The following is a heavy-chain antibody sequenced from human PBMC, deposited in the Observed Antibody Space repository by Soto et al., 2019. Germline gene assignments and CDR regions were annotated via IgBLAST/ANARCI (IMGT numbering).Heavy chain of an antibody. J-gene: IGHJ6*02. CDR2: IKQDGSEK. CDR1: GFTFRSYW. Sequence: GGSLRLSCAVSGFTFRSYWMGWVRQAPGKGLEWVANIKQDGSEKYYVDSVKGRFTISRDNAKNSLYLQMNSLRAEDTAVFYCAKAGGPTYNYYGVEVWGQGTTVTVSS. CDR3: AKAGGPTYNYYGVEV. D-gene: IGHD1-1*01. V-gene: IGHV3-7*01.